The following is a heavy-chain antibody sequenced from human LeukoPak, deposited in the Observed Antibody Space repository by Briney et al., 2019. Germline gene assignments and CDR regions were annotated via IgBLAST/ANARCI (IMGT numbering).Heavy chain of an antibody. CDR2: ISSSSSYI. CDR3: ARDGDRGHHTVITYYFDY. J-gene: IGHJ4*02. Sequence: GGSLRLSCAASGFTFSNAWMSWVRQAPGKGLEWVSSISSSSSYIYYADSVKGRFTISRDNAKNSLYLQMNSLRAEDTAVYYCARDGDRGHHTVITYYFDYWGQGTLVTVSS. V-gene: IGHV3-21*01. CDR1: GFTFSNAW. D-gene: IGHD4-17*01.